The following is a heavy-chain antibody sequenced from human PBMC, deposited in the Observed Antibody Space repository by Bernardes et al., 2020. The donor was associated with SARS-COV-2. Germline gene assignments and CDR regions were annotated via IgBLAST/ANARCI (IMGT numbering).Heavy chain of an antibody. V-gene: IGHV4-34*01. CDR2: INHSGST. D-gene: IGHD2-2*01. CDR1: GGSFSGYY. CDR3: ARGTVCQLPRGVCYYMDV. Sequence: SETLSLTCAVYGGSFSGYYWSWIRQPPGKGLEWIGEINHSGSTNYNPSLKSRVTISVDTSKNQFSLKLSSVTAADTAVYYCARGTVCQLPRGVCYYMDVWGKGTTVTVSS. J-gene: IGHJ6*03.